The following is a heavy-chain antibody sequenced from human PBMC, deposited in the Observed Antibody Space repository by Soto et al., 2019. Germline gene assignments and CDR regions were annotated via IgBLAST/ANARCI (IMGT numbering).Heavy chain of an antibody. Sequence: SETLSLTCTVSGGSISSYYWSWIRQPPGKGLEWIGYIYYSGSTNYNPSLKSRVTISEDTSISTAYMELSSLRSEDTAVYYCARGQDARLRDYWGQGTLVTVSS. CDR3: ARGQDARLRDY. CDR2: IYYSGST. J-gene: IGHJ4*02. V-gene: IGHV4-59*01. CDR1: GGSISSYY. D-gene: IGHD4-17*01.